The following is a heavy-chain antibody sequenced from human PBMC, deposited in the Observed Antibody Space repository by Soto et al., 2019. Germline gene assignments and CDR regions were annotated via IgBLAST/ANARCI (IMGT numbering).Heavy chain of an antibody. V-gene: IGHV4-30-2*01. J-gene: IGHJ4*02. CDR3: ARGGGVTTTGDDY. CDR1: GGSINTATHS. CDR2: IYHSGST. Sequence: QLQLQESGSGLVKPSQTLSLTCAVSGGSINTATHSWSWIRQPPGKGLEWIGYIYHSGSTYYNPSVKSRVTISKDKSSTRFSLRRGSVTAADPAVYYCARGGGVTTTGDDYWGQGILVTVSS. D-gene: IGHD4-4*01.